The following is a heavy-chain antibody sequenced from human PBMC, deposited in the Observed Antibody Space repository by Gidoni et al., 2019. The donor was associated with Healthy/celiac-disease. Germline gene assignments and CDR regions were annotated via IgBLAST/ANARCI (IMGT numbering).Heavy chain of an antibody. D-gene: IGHD2-8*01. CDR3: ARVAIVRMVYAIPGENAFDI. V-gene: IGHV3-48*03. J-gene: IGHJ3*02. CDR1: GFTFRSSE. CDR2: ISSSGSTI. Sequence: EVQLVESGGGLVQPGGSLRLSCAASGFTFRSSEMNWVRQAPVKGLEWVSYISSSGSTIYYADAVKGRFTISRDNAKNSLYLQMNSLRAEDTAVYYCARVAIVRMVYAIPGENAFDIWGQGTMVTVSS.